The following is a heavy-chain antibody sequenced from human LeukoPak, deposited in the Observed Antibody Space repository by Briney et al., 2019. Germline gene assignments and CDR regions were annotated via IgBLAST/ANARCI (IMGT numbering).Heavy chain of an antibody. CDR1: GGSISSYY. CDR2: IYYSGST. V-gene: IGHV4-59*06. J-gene: IGHJ4*02. D-gene: IGHD3-10*01. CDR3: ARAGYYGSGSYYNLDY. Sequence: SETLSLTCTVSGGSISSYYWSWIRQHPGKGLEWIGYIYYSGSTYYNPSLKSRVTISVDTSKNQFSLKLSSVTAADTAVYYCARAGYYGSGSYYNLDYWGQGTLVTVSS.